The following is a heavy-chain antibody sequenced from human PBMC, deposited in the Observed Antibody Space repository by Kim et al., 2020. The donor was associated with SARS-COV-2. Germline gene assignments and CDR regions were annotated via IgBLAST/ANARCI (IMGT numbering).Heavy chain of an antibody. D-gene: IGHD1-1*01. CDR2: IKPDGSEN. CDR3: ARGGSWTFDC. Sequence: GGSLRLSCAASGFTFGDFWMNWVRRAPGKELEFVASIKPDGSENFYADSVKGRFTIARDNGKNSLYLQMNSLRADDTAGYHCARGGSWTFDCWGRGTLVT. V-gene: IGHV3-7*01. J-gene: IGHJ4*02. CDR1: GFTFGDFW.